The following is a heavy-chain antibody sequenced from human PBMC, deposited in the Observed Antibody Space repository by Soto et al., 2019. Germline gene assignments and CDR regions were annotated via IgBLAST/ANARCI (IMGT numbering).Heavy chain of an antibody. V-gene: IGHV3-43*01. Sequence: ELHMVESGGSVVQPGGSLTISCQASGFDFRDYTLHWVRHSPGKGLEWISLISWDGSTDNGESVQGRFTTSRDDDKNSLYLHMSRLRPEDAGFYYCTKAAYRRGMNNWFDPWGRGLLVSVSS. CDR2: ISWDGST. CDR3: TKAAYRRGMNNWFDP. CDR1: GFDFRDYT. D-gene: IGHD1-1*01. J-gene: IGHJ5*02.